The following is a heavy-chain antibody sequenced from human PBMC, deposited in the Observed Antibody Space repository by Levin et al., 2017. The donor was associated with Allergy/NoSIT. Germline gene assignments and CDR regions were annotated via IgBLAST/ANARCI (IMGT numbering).Heavy chain of an antibody. CDR3: ASQATYYDILTGFDY. D-gene: IGHD3-9*01. V-gene: IGHV4-30-2*01. J-gene: IGHJ4*02. CDR1: GGSISSGGYS. Sequence: LRLSCAVSGGSISSGGYSWSWIRQPPGKGLEWIGYIYHSGSTYYNPSLKSRVTISVDRSKNQFSLKLSSVTAADTAVYYCASQATYYDILTGFDYWGQGTLVTVSS. CDR2: IYHSGST.